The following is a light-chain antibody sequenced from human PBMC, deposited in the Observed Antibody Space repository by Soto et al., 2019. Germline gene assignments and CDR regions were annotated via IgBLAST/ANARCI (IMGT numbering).Light chain of an antibody. J-gene: IGKJ4*01. V-gene: IGKV4-1*01. CDR3: QQHFTAQLT. Sequence: DIVMTESPDSLAVSLGERATINCKSSQSVLSTSDNKNYLSWHQQKPGQPPRLLIYWASTRESGVPDRFSGSGSGTDFALTISSLQAEDVAIYYCQQHFTAQLTFGGGTKVEIK. CDR2: WAS. CDR1: QSVLSTSDNKNY.